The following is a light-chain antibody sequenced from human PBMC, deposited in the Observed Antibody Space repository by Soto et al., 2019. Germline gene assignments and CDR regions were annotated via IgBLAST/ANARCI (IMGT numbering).Light chain of an antibody. CDR1: QSVSSN. V-gene: IGKV3D-15*01. CDR2: DVS. J-gene: IGKJ4*01. Sequence: EIVMTQSPATLSVSPGERATLSCWASQSVSSNLAWYQQKPGQAPRLLIYDVSTRATGIPTRFSGSGSGTEFTLTISSLQSEDFDAYYCQQYNNWPLTLAGGTNVDIK. CDR3: QQYNNWPLT.